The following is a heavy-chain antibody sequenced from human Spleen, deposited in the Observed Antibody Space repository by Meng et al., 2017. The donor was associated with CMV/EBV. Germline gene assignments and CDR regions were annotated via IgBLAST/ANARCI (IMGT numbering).Heavy chain of an antibody. CDR3: ARMTRSAWYFDL. J-gene: IGHJ2*01. D-gene: IGHD4-11*01. CDR2: IYIGGTT. Sequence: TWIRQPPGKGLEWVSVIYIGGTTYYADSVKGRFTISRDNSKNTLSLEMNILRAEDTAVYYCARMTRSAWYFDLWGRGTLVTVPQ. V-gene: IGHV3-53*01.